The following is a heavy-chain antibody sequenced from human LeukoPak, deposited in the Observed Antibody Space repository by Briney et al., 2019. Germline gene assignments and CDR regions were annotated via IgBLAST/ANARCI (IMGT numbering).Heavy chain of an antibody. CDR1: GYTFTSYY. J-gene: IGHJ5*02. D-gene: IGHD1-7*01. V-gene: IGHV1-46*01. CDR2: INPSGGST. Sequence: GASVKVSCKASGYTFTSYYMPGVRQAPGQGLEWMGIINPSGGSTSYAQKFQGRVTMTRDTSTSTVYMELSSLRSEDTAVYYCAGTLTGTTLFDPWGQGTLVTVSS. CDR3: AGTLTGTTLFDP.